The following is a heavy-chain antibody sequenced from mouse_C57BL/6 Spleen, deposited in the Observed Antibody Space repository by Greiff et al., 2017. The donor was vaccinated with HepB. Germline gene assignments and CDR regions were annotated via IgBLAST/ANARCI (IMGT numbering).Heavy chain of an antibody. CDR1: GFSLTSYG. CDR3: ARHSLYGNPFEV. Sequence: VQLQESGPGLVAPSQSLSITCTVSGFSLTSYGVHWVRQPPGKGLEWLVVIWSDGSTTYNSALKSRLSISKDNSKSQVFLKMNSLQTDYTAMYYCARHSLYGNPFEVWGTGTTVTVSS. D-gene: IGHD2-1*01. V-gene: IGHV2-6-1*01. J-gene: IGHJ1*03. CDR2: IWSDGST.